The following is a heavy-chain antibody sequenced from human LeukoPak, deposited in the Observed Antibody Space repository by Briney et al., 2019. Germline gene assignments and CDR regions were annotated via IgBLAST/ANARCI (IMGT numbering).Heavy chain of an antibody. CDR1: GYTFTGYY. CDR3: ARLITIFGVDADY. D-gene: IGHD3-3*01. Sequence: VASVKVSCKASGYTFTGYYMHWVRQAPGQGLEWMGWISAYNGNTNYAQKLQGRVTMTTDTSTSTAYMELRSLRSDDTAVYYCARLITIFGVDADYWGQGTLVTVSS. J-gene: IGHJ4*02. V-gene: IGHV1-18*04. CDR2: ISAYNGNT.